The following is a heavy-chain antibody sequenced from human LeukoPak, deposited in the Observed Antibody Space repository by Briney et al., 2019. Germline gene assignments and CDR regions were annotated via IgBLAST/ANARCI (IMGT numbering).Heavy chain of an antibody. Sequence: SETLSLTCAVYGGSFSGYYWSWIRQPPGKGLEWIGEINHSGSTNYNPSLKSRVTISVDTSKNQFSLKLSSVTAADTAVYYCARAGSAAGPLYFDYWGQGTLVTVSS. V-gene: IGHV4-34*01. CDR2: INHSGST. CDR3: ARAGSAAGPLYFDY. D-gene: IGHD6-13*01. J-gene: IGHJ4*02. CDR1: GGSFSGYY.